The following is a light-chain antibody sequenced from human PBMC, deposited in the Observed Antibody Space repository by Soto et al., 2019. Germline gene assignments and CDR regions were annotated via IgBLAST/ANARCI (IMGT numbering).Light chain of an antibody. CDR3: QSCDSSLNAVV. J-gene: IGLJ2*01. CDR1: NSNIGAGYD. Sequence: QSVLTQPPSVSGAPGQRVIISCTGSNSNIGAGYDVYWYQHLPGTAPKLLIYRNNNRPSGVPDRFSGSKSGTSASLAITGLQAEDEADYYCQSCDSSLNAVVFGGGTKLTVL. V-gene: IGLV1-40*01. CDR2: RNN.